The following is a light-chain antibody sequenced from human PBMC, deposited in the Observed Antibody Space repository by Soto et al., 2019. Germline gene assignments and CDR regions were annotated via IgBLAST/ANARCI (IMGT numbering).Light chain of an antibody. V-gene: IGLV2-11*01. J-gene: IGLJ1*01. CDR3: CSFAGSYTSFV. CDR2: DVN. Sequence: QSVLTQPRSVSGSPGQSVTISCTGTSNYVSWYQQHPGKAPKLIISDVNKRPSGVPDRFSGSKSGRTASLTISGLLAEDEADYYCCSFAGSYTSFVFATGTKVTVL. CDR1: SNY.